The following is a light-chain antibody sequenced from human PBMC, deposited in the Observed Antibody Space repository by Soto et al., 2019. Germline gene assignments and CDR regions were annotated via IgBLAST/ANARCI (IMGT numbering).Light chain of an antibody. Sequence: EVVLTQSPGTQSLSPGERATLSSRVSQSVRSSYVAWYQQKPGQAPRLLIYGASSRATGIPDRFSGSGSGTDFTLTISRLEPEDFAVYYCQQYGSSTFTFGPGTTVDIK. CDR2: GAS. CDR1: QSVRSSY. J-gene: IGKJ3*01. V-gene: IGKV3-20*01. CDR3: QQYGSSTFT.